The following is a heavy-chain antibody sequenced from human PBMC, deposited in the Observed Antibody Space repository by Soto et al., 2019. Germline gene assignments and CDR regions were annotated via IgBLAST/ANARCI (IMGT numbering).Heavy chain of an antibody. CDR2: INAGNGNT. J-gene: IGHJ4*02. CDR3: ARDKIAGILDY. V-gene: IGHV1-3*05. D-gene: IGHD1-20*01. Sequence: QVQLVQSGAEEKKPGASVKVSCKASGYTFTSYDMHWVRQAPGQRLEWMGWINAGNGNTKYSQKFQGRVTITRDTSASTAYMELSSLRAEDTAVYYGARDKIAGILDYWGQGTLVTVSS. CDR1: GYTFTSYD.